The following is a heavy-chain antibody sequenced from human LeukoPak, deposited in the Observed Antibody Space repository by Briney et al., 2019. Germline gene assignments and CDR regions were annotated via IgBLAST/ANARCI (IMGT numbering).Heavy chain of an antibody. CDR1: GFTFSSYS. V-gene: IGHV3-21*04. Sequence: GGSLRLSCAASGFTFSSYSMNWVRQAPGKGLEWVSSISSSSSYIYYADSVKGRFTISRDNSKNTLYLQMNSLRAEDTAVYYCAKGSGSDAFDIWGQGTMVTVSP. CDR2: ISSSSSYI. CDR3: AKGSGSDAFDI. J-gene: IGHJ3*02.